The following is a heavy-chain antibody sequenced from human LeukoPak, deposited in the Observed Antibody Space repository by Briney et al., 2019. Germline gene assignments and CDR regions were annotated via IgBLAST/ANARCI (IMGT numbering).Heavy chain of an antibody. V-gene: IGHV1-69*06. CDR2: SIPIFGTA. J-gene: IGHJ5*02. Sequence: SVKVSCKASGGTFSSYAISWVGQAPGQGLEWMGGSIPIFGTANYAQKFQGRVTITADKSTSTAYMELSSLRSEDTAVYYCARGPGVRFLEWSRYNWFDPWGQGTLVTVSS. CDR3: ARGPGVRFLEWSRYNWFDP. D-gene: IGHD3-3*01. CDR1: GGTFSSYA.